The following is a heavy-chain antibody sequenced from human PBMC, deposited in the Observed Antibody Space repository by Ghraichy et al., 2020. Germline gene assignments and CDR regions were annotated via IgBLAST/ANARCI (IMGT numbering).Heavy chain of an antibody. V-gene: IGHV3-30*02. Sequence: GGSLGLSCAASGFTFSSYGMHWVRQAPGKGLEWVAFIRYDGSNKYYADSVKGRFTISRDNSKNTLYLQMNSLRAEDTAVYYCAKAVYPSSGKVPIYYYGMDVWGQGTTVTVSS. CDR2: IRYDGSNK. J-gene: IGHJ6*02. D-gene: IGHD3-10*01. CDR1: GFTFSSYG. CDR3: AKAVYPSSGKVPIYYYGMDV.